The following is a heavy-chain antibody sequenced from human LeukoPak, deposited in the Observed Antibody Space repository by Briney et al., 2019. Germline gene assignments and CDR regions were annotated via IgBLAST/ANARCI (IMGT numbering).Heavy chain of an antibody. CDR3: ARDRLSLGAFDI. Sequence: SETRSLNCSVSGGSVNSRSYYWGWIRQSPGKGLEWIGRIYHSESVYYNPSLKSRVTISLDTYKNHFYLTLTSVTAADTAVYYCARDRLSLGAFDIWGLGIKVTVSS. CDR1: GGSVNSRSYY. J-gene: IGHJ3*02. V-gene: IGHV4-39*02. CDR2: IYHSESV. D-gene: IGHD3-16*01.